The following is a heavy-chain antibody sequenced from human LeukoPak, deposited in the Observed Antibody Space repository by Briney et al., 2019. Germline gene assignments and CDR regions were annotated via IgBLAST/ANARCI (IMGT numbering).Heavy chain of an antibody. D-gene: IGHD4-17*01. J-gene: IGHJ4*02. Sequence: SETLSLTCAVSGGSISSSNWWSWVRQPPGKGLEWIGEIYHSGSTNYNPSLKSRVTISVDKSKNQFSLKLSSVTAADTAVYYCARVGTKTMTTVTVFDYWGQGTLVTVSS. CDR1: GGSISSSNW. CDR3: ARVGTKTMTTVTVFDY. CDR2: IYHSGST. V-gene: IGHV4-4*02.